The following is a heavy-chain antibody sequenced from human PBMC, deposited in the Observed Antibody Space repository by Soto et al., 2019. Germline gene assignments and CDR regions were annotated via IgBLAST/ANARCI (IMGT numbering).Heavy chain of an antibody. CDR2: INHSGST. V-gene: IGHV4-34*01. Sequence: PSETLSLTCSVYGGSFSGYYWSWIRQPPEKGLEWIGEINHSGSTNYNPSLKSRVTISVDTSKNQFSLKLSSVTAADTAVYYCARGLNSHSSGWYGTDYWGQGTLVTVSS. D-gene: IGHD6-19*01. J-gene: IGHJ4*02. CDR3: ARGLNSHSSGWYGTDY. CDR1: GGSFSGYY.